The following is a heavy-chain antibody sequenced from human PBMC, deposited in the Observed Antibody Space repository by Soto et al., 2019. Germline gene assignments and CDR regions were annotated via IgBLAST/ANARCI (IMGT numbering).Heavy chain of an antibody. CDR1: GGTFSSYT. CDR3: ARVMNYYDSSGYSDY. D-gene: IGHD3-22*01. J-gene: IGHJ4*02. V-gene: IGHV1-69*02. Sequence: QVQLVQSGAEVKKPGSSVKVSCKASGGTFSSYTISWVRQAPGQGLEWMGRIIPILGIANYAQKFQGRVTITADQSTSTAYMELSSPRSEDTAVYYCARVMNYYDSSGYSDYWGQGTLVTVSS. CDR2: IIPILGIA.